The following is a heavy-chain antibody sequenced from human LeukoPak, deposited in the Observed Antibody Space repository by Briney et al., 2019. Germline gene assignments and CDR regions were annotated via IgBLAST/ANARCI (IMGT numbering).Heavy chain of an antibody. V-gene: IGHV4-4*07. D-gene: IGHD6-13*01. CDR3: TIGGASGSLAH. CDR1: GASISDNY. Sequence: PSETLCLTCTVSGASISDNYWSWGRQPAGKALEWIGRTYTSGDTNYNPSLKSRASVLVGTSKNQFYLSLMYVTAADTAVYYCTIGGASGSLAHWGPGTLVTVSS. CDR2: TYTSGDT. J-gene: IGHJ4*02.